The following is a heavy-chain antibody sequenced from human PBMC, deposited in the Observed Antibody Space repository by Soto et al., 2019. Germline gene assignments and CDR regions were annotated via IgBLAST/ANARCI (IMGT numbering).Heavy chain of an antibody. D-gene: IGHD3-22*01. CDR1: GFTFGSYY. J-gene: IGHJ4*02. CDR3: AKARQSGYYDSSDF. V-gene: IGHV3-23*01. Sequence: EVQLLESGGGLGQPGGSLRLSCTASGFTFGSYYMTWVRQAPGKGLEWVSAISGSGDATYYADSVEGRFAISRDNAKNTVFLQMSSLRAEDTAVYYCAKARQSGYYDSSDFWGQGTLVTVSS. CDR2: ISGSGDAT.